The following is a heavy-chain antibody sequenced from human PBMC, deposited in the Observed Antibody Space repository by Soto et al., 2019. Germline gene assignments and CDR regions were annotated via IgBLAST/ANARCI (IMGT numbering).Heavy chain of an antibody. J-gene: IGHJ4*02. CDR1: GGSISSGGYY. CDR3: ARAVGDPLYYLDY. D-gene: IGHD6-19*01. Sequence: SETLSLTCTVSGGSISSGGYYWSWIRQHPGKGLEWIGYIDYSGNTNYNPSLKSRVTISGDTSKNQFSLRLSSVTAADTAVYYCARAVGDPLYYLDYWGQGTLVTVSS. CDR2: IDYSGNT. V-gene: IGHV4-61*08.